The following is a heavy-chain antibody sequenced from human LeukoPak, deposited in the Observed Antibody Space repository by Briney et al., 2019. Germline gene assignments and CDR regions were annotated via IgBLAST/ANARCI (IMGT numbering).Heavy chain of an antibody. D-gene: IGHD5-24*01. J-gene: IGHJ4*02. CDR2: ISGSGGST. CDR3: AKDHRDGYNPDY. V-gene: IGHV3-23*01. Sequence: GGSLRLSCAASGFTFSSYAVSWVRQAPGKGLEWVSAISGSGGSTYYADSVKGRFTISRDNSKNTLYLQMNSLRAEDTAVYYCAKDHRDGYNPDYWGQGTLVTVSS. CDR1: GFTFSSYA.